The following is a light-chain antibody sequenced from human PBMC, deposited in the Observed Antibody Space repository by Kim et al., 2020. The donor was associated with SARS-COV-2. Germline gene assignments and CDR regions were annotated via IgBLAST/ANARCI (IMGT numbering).Light chain of an antibody. CDR3: QRYTTYSGT. J-gene: IGKJ1*01. CDR2: DTS. V-gene: IGKV1-5*01. Sequence: GDTVTITCRASQTIGTWLAWYQQKPGKAPKLVIYDTSTLESGVPSRFSGSGSGTEFTLTISSQQPEDFATYYCQRYTTYSGTFGQGTKVDIK. CDR1: QTIGTW.